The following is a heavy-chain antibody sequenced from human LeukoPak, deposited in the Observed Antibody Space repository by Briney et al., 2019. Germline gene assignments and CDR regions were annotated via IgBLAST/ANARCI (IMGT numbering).Heavy chain of an antibody. CDR2: INWNGGST. V-gene: IGHV3-20*04. CDR3: ARGTGAFDI. CDR1: GFTFDYYG. D-gene: IGHD1-14*01. Sequence: GGSLRLSCAASGFTFDYYGMTWVRQAPGKGLEWVSGINWNGGSTDYADSVKGRFTISRDNAKNSLYLQMNSLRAEDTAVYYCARGTGAFDIWGQGTRVTVSS. J-gene: IGHJ3*02.